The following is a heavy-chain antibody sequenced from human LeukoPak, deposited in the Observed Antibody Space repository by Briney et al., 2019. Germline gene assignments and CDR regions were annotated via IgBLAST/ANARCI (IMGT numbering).Heavy chain of an antibody. CDR3: ARQAYGEYPDYYYYYMDV. CDR2: MNPNSGNT. CDR1: GYTFTSYD. V-gene: IGHV1-8*02. D-gene: IGHD4-17*01. J-gene: IGHJ6*03. Sequence: ASVKVSCKASGYTFTSYDINWVRQATGQGLEWMGWMNPNSGNTAYAQKFQGRVTMTRNSSISTAYMELSSLRSEDTAMYYCARQAYGEYPDYYYYYMDVWGKGTTVTVSS.